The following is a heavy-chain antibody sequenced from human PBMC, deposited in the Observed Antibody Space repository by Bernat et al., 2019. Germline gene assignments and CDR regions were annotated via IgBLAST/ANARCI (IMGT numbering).Heavy chain of an antibody. CDR2: ISWNSGSI. J-gene: IGHJ4*02. V-gene: IGHV3-9*01. Sequence: EVQLVESGGGLVQPGRSLRLSCAASGFTFDDYAMHWVRQAPGKGLGWVSGISWNSGSIGYADSVKGRFTISRDNAKNSLYLQMNSLRAEDTALYYCAKAHLIHLRGHYYFDYWGQGTLVTVSS. CDR1: GFTFDDYA. D-gene: IGHD5/OR15-5a*01. CDR3: AKAHLIHLRGHYYFDY.